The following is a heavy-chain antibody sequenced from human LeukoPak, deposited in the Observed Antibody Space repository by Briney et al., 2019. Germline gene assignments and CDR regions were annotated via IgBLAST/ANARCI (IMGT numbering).Heavy chain of an antibody. CDR3: ARESYDSSGYPNFDY. V-gene: IGHV4-59*12. D-gene: IGHD3-22*01. CDR2: IYHSGST. Sequence: SETLSLTCTVSGGSISSYYWSWIRQPPGKGLEWIGYIYHSGSTYYNPSLKSRVTISVDRSKNQFSLKLSSVTAADTAVYYCARESYDSSGYPNFDYWGQGTLVTVSS. CDR1: GGSISSYY. J-gene: IGHJ4*02.